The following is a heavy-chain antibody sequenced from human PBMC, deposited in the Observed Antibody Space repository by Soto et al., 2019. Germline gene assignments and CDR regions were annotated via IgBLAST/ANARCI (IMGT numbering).Heavy chain of an antibody. CDR1: GGSISSFNYF. D-gene: IGHD2-15*01. CDR3: ARGGGSTFNWFHP. CDR2: LYYSGNT. J-gene: IGHJ5*02. V-gene: IGHV4-39*01. Sequence: QLQLQESGPGLVKPSETLSLTCTVSGGSISSFNYFWGWIRQPPGKGLEWIGSLYYSGNTYYNPSLQSRVTISVDTSKKQCTLTLRSVTAADTAVYYCARGGGSTFNWFHPWGQGTLVTVSP.